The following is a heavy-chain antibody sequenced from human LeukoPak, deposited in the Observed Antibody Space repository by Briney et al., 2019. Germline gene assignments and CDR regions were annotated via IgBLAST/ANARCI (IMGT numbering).Heavy chain of an antibody. D-gene: IGHD6-19*01. CDR1: GGSFSGYY. V-gene: IGHV4-59*12. CDR2: IYYSGST. Sequence: SETLSLTCAVYGGSFSGYYWSWIRQPPGKGLEWIGYIYYSGSTNYNPSLKSRVTISVDTSKNQFSLKLSSVTAADTAVYYCARGHSSGWYLGRAFDIWGQGTMVTVSS. J-gene: IGHJ3*02. CDR3: ARGHSSGWYLGRAFDI.